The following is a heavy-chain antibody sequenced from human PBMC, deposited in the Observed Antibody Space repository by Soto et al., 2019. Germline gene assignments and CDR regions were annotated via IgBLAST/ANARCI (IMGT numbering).Heavy chain of an antibody. CDR1: GGTFSSYT. CDR2: IIPILGIA. J-gene: IGHJ6*02. Sequence: SVKVSCKASGGTFSSYTISWVRQAPGQGLEWMGRIIPILGIANYAQKFQGRVTMTTDTSTSTAYMELNSLRAEDTAVYYCAKGDTIFEVWGQGTTVTVSS. CDR3: AKGDTIFEV. D-gene: IGHD3-3*01. V-gene: IGHV1-69*02.